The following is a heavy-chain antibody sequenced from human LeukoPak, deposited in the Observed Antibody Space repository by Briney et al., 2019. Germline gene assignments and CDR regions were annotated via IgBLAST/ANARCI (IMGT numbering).Heavy chain of an antibody. CDR1: GFTFTNAW. J-gene: IGHJ4*02. CDR2: IKSKTDGGTT. CDR3: TTADRFGELSFDY. V-gene: IGHV3-15*01. Sequence: GGSLRLSCAASGFTFTNAWMSWVRRAPGKGLEWVGRIKSKTDGGTTDYAAPVKGRFTISRDDSKNTLYLQMNSLKTEDTAVYYCTTADRFGELSFDYWGQGTLVTVSS. D-gene: IGHD3-10*01.